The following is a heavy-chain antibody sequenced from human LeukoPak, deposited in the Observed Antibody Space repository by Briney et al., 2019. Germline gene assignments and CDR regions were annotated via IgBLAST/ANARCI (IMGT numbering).Heavy chain of an antibody. V-gene: IGHV3-23*01. CDR2: ISANVQAT. Sequence: PGGSLRLSCAGAGIAYSTYAMSWVRQAPGMGLERGSCISANVQATYYGDSVEGRFTLPRDNSKHTLYLQLNSLSAEDTATYYCARDPYNAILFRLAYWGQGTLVTVSS. CDR1: GIAYSTYA. D-gene: IGHD3-9*01. J-gene: IGHJ4*02. CDR3: ARDPYNAILFRLAY.